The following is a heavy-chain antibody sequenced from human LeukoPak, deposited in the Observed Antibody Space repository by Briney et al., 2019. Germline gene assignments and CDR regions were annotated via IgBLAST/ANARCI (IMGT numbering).Heavy chain of an antibody. Sequence: GGSLRLSCAASGFTFSNAWMSWVRQAPGKGLEWVGRIKSKTDGGTTDYAAPVKGRFTISRDDSKNTLYLQMNSLKTEDTAVYYRTPTVYVWGSYRYTSFDYWGQGTLVTVSS. CDR3: TPTVYVWGSYRYTSFDY. J-gene: IGHJ4*02. CDR1: GFTFSNAW. V-gene: IGHV3-15*01. CDR2: IKSKTDGGTT. D-gene: IGHD3-16*02.